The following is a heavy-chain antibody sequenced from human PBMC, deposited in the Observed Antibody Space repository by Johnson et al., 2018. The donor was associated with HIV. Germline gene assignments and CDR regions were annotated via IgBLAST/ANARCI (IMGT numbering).Heavy chain of an antibody. J-gene: IGHJ3*02. CDR2: ISSTVSTI. V-gene: IGHV3-11*04. D-gene: IGHD4-17*01. CDR3: ARVSTTVTTGGAFDI. Sequence: IRQAPGKGLEWVSDISSTVSTINYADSVRGRFTISRDNAKNSLYLQMNSLRADDTAVYYCARVSTTVTTGGAFDIWGQGTMVTVSS.